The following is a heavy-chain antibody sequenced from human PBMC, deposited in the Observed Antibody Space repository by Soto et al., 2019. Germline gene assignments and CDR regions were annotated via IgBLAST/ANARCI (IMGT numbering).Heavy chain of an antibody. CDR3: ARDIGGGEDV. D-gene: IGHD3-16*01. CDR2: INVYNGDT. CDR1: GYTFSSSS. J-gene: IGHJ6*02. V-gene: IGHV1-18*01. Sequence: QVQLVQSGVEVKKPGASVKVSCKASGYTFSSSSISWVRQAPGQGLEWMGWINVYNGDTIYVQKFQGRVTMTTDTSTSTAYMELTSRTSDDTAIYYCARDIGGGEDVWGQGTTVTVSS.